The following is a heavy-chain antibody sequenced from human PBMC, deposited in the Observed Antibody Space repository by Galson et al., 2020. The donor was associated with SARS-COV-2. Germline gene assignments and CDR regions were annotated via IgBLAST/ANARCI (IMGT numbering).Heavy chain of an antibody. D-gene: IGHD2-15*01. Sequence: ETSEPLSHTCSLSSGSISGNYWSWIRQPPGKRLEWIAHVHYSGSINYNPSLKSRLSISVDMSKNQFSLKLSSLTAADAAVYFCARRAGPYSSSLVDLWVQGTLFTVFS. CDR2: VHYSGSI. V-gene: IGHV4-59*08. J-gene: IGHJ5*02. CDR3: ARRAGPYSSSLVDL. CDR1: SGSISGNY.